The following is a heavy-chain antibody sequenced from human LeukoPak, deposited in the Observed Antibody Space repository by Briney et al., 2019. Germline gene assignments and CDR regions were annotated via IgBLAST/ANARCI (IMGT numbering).Heavy chain of an antibody. D-gene: IGHD6-13*01. CDR1: GYTFTGYY. CDR3: ARAGIAAARGGLSFDY. Sequence: ASVKVSCKASGYTFTGYYMHWVRQAPGQGLEWMGWINPNSGGTNYAQKFQGRVTMTRDTSISTAYMELSRLRSDDTAVYYCARAGIAAARGGLSFDYWGQGTLVTVSS. V-gene: IGHV1-2*02. J-gene: IGHJ4*02. CDR2: INPNSGGT.